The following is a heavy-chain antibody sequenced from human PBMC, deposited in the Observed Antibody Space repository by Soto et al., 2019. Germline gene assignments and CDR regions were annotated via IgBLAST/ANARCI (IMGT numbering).Heavy chain of an antibody. CDR2: INAGNGNA. V-gene: IGHV1-3*01. D-gene: IGHD2-15*01. Sequence: ASVKVSCKASGYTFTSYAMHWVRQAPGQRLEWMGWINAGNGNAKCSQKFQDRVTITRDTSASTAYTELSSLRSEDTAMYYCARGESVVGDYWGQGTLVTVSS. J-gene: IGHJ4*02. CDR3: ARGESVVGDY. CDR1: GYTFTSYA.